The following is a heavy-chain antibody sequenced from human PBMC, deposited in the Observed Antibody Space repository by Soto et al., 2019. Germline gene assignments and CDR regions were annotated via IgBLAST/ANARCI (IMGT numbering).Heavy chain of an antibody. J-gene: IGHJ4*02. CDR3: AIDTSSFSYFDF. V-gene: IGHV1-8*01. CDR2: MNPDSGKT. Sequence: ASVKVSCKASGYRFTDHDINWVRQASGQGLEWMGWMNPDSGKTEFVGKFQGRVTMTRDTSISTAYIDISGLSSEDTAVYFCAIDTSSFSYFDFRGQGTQVTGSS. CDR1: GYRFTDHD. D-gene: IGHD2-2*02.